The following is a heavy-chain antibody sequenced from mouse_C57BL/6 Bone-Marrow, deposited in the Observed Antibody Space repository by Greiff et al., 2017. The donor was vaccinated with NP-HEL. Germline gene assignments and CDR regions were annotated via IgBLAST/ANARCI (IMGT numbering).Heavy chain of an antibody. CDR3: ARWRYAMDY. CDR2: IYPGGGYT. Sequence: VQLQQSGAELVRPGTSVKMSCKASGYTFTNYWIGWAKQRPGHGLEWIGDIYPGGGYTNYNEKFKGKATLTADKSSSTAYMQLGSLTSEDCAIYYCARWRYAMDYWGQGTSVTVSA. J-gene: IGHJ4*01. V-gene: IGHV1-63*01. CDR1: GYTFTNYW.